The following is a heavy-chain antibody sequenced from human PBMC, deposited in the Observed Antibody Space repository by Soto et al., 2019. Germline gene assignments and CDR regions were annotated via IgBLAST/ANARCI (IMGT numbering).Heavy chain of an antibody. V-gene: IGHV2-5*02. Sequence: GSGPTLVNPTQTLTLTCTFSGFSLSTNGVAVGWIRQPPGKALEWLALIFWDDDARYSPSLKSRLTITKDTSKNQVVLIMTNMDPVDTATYYCARISREDYYDSRLDYWGQGTLVTVSS. J-gene: IGHJ4*02. D-gene: IGHD3-22*01. CDR3: ARISREDYYDSRLDY. CDR2: IFWDDDA. CDR1: GFSLSTNGVA.